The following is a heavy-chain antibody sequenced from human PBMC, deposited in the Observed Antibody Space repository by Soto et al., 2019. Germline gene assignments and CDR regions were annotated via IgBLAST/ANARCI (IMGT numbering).Heavy chain of an antibody. CDR2: ISAYNGNT. Sequence: ASVKVSCKASGYTFTSYGISWVRQAPGQGLEWMGWISAYNGNTNYAQKLQGRVTMTTDTSTSTAYMEPRSLRSDDTAVYYCARDIVLVPAANPIDYWGQGTLVTVSS. CDR1: GYTFTSYG. D-gene: IGHD2-2*01. J-gene: IGHJ4*02. CDR3: ARDIVLVPAANPIDY. V-gene: IGHV1-18*01.